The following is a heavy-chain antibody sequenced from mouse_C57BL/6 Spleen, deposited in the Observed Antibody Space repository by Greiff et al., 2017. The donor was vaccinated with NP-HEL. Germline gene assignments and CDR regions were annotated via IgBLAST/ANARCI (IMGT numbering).Heavy chain of an antibody. J-gene: IGHJ4*01. V-gene: IGHV5-9-1*02. Sequence: EVMLVESGEGLVKPGGSLKLSCAASGFTFSSYAMSWVRQTPEKRLEWVAYISSGGDYIYYADTVKGRFTISRDNARNTLYLQMSSLKSEDTAMYYCTRAPAYYSNYDAMDYWGQGTSVTVSS. CDR1: GFTFSSYA. CDR2: ISSGGDYI. CDR3: TRAPAYYSNYDAMDY. D-gene: IGHD2-5*01.